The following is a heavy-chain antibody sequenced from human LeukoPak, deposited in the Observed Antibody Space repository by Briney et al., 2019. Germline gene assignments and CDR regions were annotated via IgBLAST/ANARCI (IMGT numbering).Heavy chain of an antibody. D-gene: IGHD6-19*01. CDR2: INSDGSST. J-gene: IGHJ3*02. CDR1: GFTFSSYW. Sequence: GGSLRLSCAASGFTFSSYWMHWVRQAPGKGLVWVSRINSDGSSTSYADSVKGRFTISRDNAKNTLYLQMNSLRAEDTAVYYCARPGSSGWYNPYDAFDIWGQGTMVTLSS. CDR3: ARPGSSGWYNPYDAFDI. V-gene: IGHV3-74*01.